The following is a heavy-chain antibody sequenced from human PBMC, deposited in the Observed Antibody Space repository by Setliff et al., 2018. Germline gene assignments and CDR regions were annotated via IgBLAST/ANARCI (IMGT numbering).Heavy chain of an antibody. Sequence: SWVRQAPGKGLEWVANIKQDGSVKYYVDSVKGRFSISRDNAKNSLYLQMNSLRAEDTAVYYCARDPHFDSWGQGTLVTVSS. CDR3: ARDPHFDS. V-gene: IGHV3-7*01. J-gene: IGHJ4*02. CDR2: IKQDGSVK.